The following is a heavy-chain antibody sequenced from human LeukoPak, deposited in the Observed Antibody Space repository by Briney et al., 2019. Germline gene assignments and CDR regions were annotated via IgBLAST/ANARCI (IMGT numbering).Heavy chain of an antibody. D-gene: IGHD5-24*01. CDR1: GGSFSGYY. CDR3: ATTDGYNLYY. CDR2: INHSGST. J-gene: IGHJ4*02. Sequence: SETLSLTCAVYGGSFSGYYWSWIRPPPGKGLEWIGEINHSGSTNYNPSLKSRVTISVDTSKNQFSLKLSSVTAADTAVYYCATTDGYNLYYWGQGTLVTVSS. V-gene: IGHV4-34*01.